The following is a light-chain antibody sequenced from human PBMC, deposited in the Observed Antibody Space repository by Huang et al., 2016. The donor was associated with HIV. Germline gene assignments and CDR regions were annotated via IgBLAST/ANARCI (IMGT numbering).Light chain of an antibody. CDR2: DAS. V-gene: IGKV3D-20*01. Sequence: EIVLTQSPASLSLSPGERAMLSCGASQSVSSRYLAWFQQKPGLPPRLLIYDASVRAPDIPDRFSGGGSGTDFTLTISSLQSEDFAVYYCQHYRVWPPVYTFGQGTKLEIK. CDR1: QSVSSRY. J-gene: IGKJ2*01. CDR3: QHYRVWPPVYT.